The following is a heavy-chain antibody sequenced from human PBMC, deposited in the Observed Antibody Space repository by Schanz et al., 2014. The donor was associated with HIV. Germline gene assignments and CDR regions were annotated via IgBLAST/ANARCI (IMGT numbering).Heavy chain of an antibody. CDR3: ARGLGDSSSSEPFDI. CDR2: IIPTFDKT. D-gene: IGHD6-6*01. CDR1: GGTFNTYA. Sequence: QVQLVQSGAEVKKPGASVKVSCKASGGTFNTYAISWVRQVPGQGFQWMGGIIPTFDKTNFAQKFQGRVTITADESTGTAHMELRSLRSEDTAVYYCARGLGDSSSSEPFDIWGQGTKVTVSS. V-gene: IGHV1-69*13. J-gene: IGHJ3*02.